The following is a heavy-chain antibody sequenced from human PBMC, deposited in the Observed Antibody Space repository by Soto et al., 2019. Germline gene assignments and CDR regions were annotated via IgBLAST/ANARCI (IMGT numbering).Heavy chain of an antibody. CDR2: ISAYNGNT. CDR3: ATAYCGGDCYSWDFDY. J-gene: IGHJ4*02. Sequence: QVQLVQSGAEVKKPGASVKVSCKASGYTFTSYGISWVRQAPGQGLEWMGWISAYNGNTNYAQKLQGRVTMTTDTCTSTAYMELRSLRSDDTAVYYCATAYCGGDCYSWDFDYWGQGTLVTVSS. CDR1: GYTFTSYG. D-gene: IGHD2-21*02. V-gene: IGHV1-18*01.